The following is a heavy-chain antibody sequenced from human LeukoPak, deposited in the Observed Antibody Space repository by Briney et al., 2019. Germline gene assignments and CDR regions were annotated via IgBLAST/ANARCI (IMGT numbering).Heavy chain of an antibody. V-gene: IGHV1-24*01. CDR1: GYTLTELS. Sequence: ASVKVSCKVSGYTLTELSMHWVRQAPGKGLEWMGGFGPEDGETIYAQKFQGRVTMTEDTSTDTAYMELSSLRSEDTAVYYCATTKGFYDSSGYYHDAFDIWGQGTMVTVSS. CDR2: FGPEDGET. J-gene: IGHJ3*02. D-gene: IGHD3-22*01. CDR3: ATTKGFYDSSGYYHDAFDI.